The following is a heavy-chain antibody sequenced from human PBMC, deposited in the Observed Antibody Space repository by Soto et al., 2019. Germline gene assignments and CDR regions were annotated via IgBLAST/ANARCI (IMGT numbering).Heavy chain of an antibody. D-gene: IGHD2-21*02. CDR3: ARGGGFCGGDCYKGGIDY. Sequence: QVQLVESGGDVVQPGRSLRLSCAASGFPLSPYTMHWVRQAPGKGLEGVAVISYDGSDKNYGDSVKGRFTVSRDNAKSTLSLQLNSLRAEDTAMYYCARGGGFCGGDCYKGGIDYWGQGTLVTVSS. CDR2: ISYDGSDK. J-gene: IGHJ4*02. V-gene: IGHV3-30-3*01. CDR1: GFPLSPYT.